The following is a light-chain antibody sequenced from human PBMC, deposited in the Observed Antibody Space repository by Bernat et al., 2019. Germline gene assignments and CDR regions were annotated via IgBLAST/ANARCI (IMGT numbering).Light chain of an antibody. V-gene: IGLV3-21*03. Sequence: SYVLTQPPSVSVAPGKTATVPCGGNNIGTKSVNWYQQKPGQAPVLVLYGNRDRPSGIPERFSGSSSGNTATLTISGVEAGDEADYYCQLWDTSYGNWVFGGGTKLTVL. CDR1: NIGTKS. J-gene: IGLJ3*02. CDR3: QLWDTSYGNWV. CDR2: GNR.